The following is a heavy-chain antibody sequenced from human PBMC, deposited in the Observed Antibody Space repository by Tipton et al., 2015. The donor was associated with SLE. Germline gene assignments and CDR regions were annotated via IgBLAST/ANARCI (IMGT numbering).Heavy chain of an antibody. CDR3: SRLGVAEDFDY. V-gene: IGHV3-48*01. J-gene: IGHJ4*02. D-gene: IGHD5-12*01. CDR2: ISSSSSTI. Sequence: SLRLYCAASGFTFSSYSMNWVRQAQGKGLEWVSYISSSSSTIYYADSVKGRFTISRDNDKNSLYLQMNSLRAEDTAVYYCSRLGVAEDFDYWGQGSLVTVSS. CDR1: GFTFSSYS.